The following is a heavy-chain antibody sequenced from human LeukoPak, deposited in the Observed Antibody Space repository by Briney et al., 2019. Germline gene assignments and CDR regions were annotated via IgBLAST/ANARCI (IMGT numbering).Heavy chain of an antibody. D-gene: IGHD3-22*01. CDR2: INHSGST. Sequence: SETLSLTCTVSGGSMSPYYWSWIRQPPGKGLEWIGEINHSGSTNYNPSLKSRVTISVDTSKNQFSLKLSSVTAADTAVYYCARGPYYYDSSGYYKDYWGQGTLVTVSS. V-gene: IGHV4-34*01. CDR3: ARGPYYYDSSGYYKDY. CDR1: GGSMSPYY. J-gene: IGHJ4*02.